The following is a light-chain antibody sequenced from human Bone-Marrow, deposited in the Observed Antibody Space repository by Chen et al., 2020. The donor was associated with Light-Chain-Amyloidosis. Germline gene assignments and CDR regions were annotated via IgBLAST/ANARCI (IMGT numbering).Light chain of an antibody. CDR3: QQYGTSPLT. J-gene: IGKJ4*01. CDR2: GSS. Sequence: EIVLTQSPGTLSLSPGEGANLSCRASQTISSDSLTWYQQKFGQAPRLLIYGSSSRATGIPDRFTGSGSGTDFTLTIHRLEPEDFAMYYCQQYGTSPLTFGGGTKVEIK. CDR1: QTISSDS. V-gene: IGKV3-20*01.